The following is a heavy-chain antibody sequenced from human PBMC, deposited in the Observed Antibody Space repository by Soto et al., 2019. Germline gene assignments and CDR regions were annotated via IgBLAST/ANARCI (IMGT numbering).Heavy chain of an antibody. D-gene: IGHD6-6*01. Sequence: SQTLSLTCTISGDSVSSNSAAWNWIRQSPSRGLEWLGRTYYRSKWYYGYAVSVKSRITIKPDTSKNQFSLQLNSVTPEDTAVYYCARIHSSSSSDMDVWGQGTTVTVSS. CDR3: ARIHSSSSSDMDV. J-gene: IGHJ6*02. CDR2: TYYRSKWYY. V-gene: IGHV6-1*01. CDR1: GDSVSSNSAA.